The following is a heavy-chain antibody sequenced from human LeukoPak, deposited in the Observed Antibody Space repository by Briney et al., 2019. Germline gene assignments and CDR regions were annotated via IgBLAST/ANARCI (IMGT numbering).Heavy chain of an antibody. V-gene: IGHV1-18*01. CDR3: ARNYYDSSGYYPYLYYYYMDV. CDR2: IGTYNGNT. J-gene: IGHJ6*03. Sequence: ASVKVSCKASGYTFTSYGISWVRQAPGQGLEWMGWIGTYNGNTNYAQKVQGRVTMTTDTSTSTAYMELRGLRSDDTAVYYCARNYYDSSGYYPYLYYYYMDVWGKGTTVTVSS. CDR1: GYTFTSYG. D-gene: IGHD3-22*01.